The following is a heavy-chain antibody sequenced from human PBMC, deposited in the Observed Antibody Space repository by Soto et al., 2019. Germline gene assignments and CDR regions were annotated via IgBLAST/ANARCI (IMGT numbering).Heavy chain of an antibody. CDR1: GGSFSGYY. D-gene: IGHD3-22*01. CDR3: TRHHPHHYDSSGYFDY. V-gene: IGHV4-34*12. J-gene: IGHJ4*02. Sequence: SETLSLTCAGYGGSFSGYYWSWIRHPPGKGLEWIGSIIYSGDIMYNPSLQSRLTLFVDTSKNQFSLKLSSVTAADTAVYYCTRHHPHHYDSSGYFDYWGQGTLVTVS. CDR2: IIYSGDI.